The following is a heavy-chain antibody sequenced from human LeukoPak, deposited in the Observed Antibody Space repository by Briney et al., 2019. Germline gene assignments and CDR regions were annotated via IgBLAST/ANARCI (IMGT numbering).Heavy chain of an antibody. J-gene: IGHJ4*02. Sequence: GGSLRLSCAASGFTFSSYWMHWVRQAQGKGLVWVSRINSDGSSTSYADSVKGRFTISRDNAKNTLYLQMNSLRAEDTAVYYCASAYYSDTRGFDYWGQGTLVTVSS. CDR1: GFTFSSYW. D-gene: IGHD3-22*01. CDR2: INSDGSST. CDR3: ASAYYSDTRGFDY. V-gene: IGHV3-74*01.